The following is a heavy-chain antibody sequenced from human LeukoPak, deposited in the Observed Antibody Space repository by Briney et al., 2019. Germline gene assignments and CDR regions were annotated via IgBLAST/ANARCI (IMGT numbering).Heavy chain of an antibody. CDR3: ARSGAYSSMDV. J-gene: IGHJ6*02. Sequence: PSETLSLTCTVSGGSISSYYWSWIRQPPGKGLEWIGYTYYSGSTNYNPSLKSRVTISVDTSKNQFSLKLSSVTAADTAVYYCARSGAYSSMDVWGQGTTVTVSS. V-gene: IGHV4-59*08. CDR2: TYYSGST. CDR1: GGSISSYY. D-gene: IGHD2-15*01.